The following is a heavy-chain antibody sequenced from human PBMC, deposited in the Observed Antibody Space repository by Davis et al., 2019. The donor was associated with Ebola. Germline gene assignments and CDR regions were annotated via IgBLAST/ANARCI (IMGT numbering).Heavy chain of an antibody. CDR2: ISSSSSYI. CDR3: AKSGLSFGVVKYHYGMDV. D-gene: IGHD3-3*01. V-gene: IGHV3-21*01. Sequence: GESLKISCAASGFTFSSYSMNWVRQAPGKGLEWVSSISSSSSYIYYADSVKGRFTISRDYSKNTLFLQMNSLRGEDTAVYYCAKSGLSFGVVKYHYGMDVWGKGTTVTVSS. CDR1: GFTFSSYS. J-gene: IGHJ6*04.